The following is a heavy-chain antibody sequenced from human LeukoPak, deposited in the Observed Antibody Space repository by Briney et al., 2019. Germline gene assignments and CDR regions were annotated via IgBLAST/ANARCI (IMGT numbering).Heavy chain of an antibody. D-gene: IGHD3-22*01. J-gene: IGHJ4*02. Sequence: ASGKVSCKASGYTSTDYYMHWVRQAAGQWLEWMGRTNPNSGGTDYAQRFQGRVTMTRDTSINTAYMELSRLRSDDTAVYYCARWGLTYYYDSSGSDQGGGNYWGQGTLVTVSS. CDR3: ARWGLTYYYDSSGSDQGGGNY. CDR1: GYTSTDYY. CDR2: TNPNSGGT. V-gene: IGHV1-2*06.